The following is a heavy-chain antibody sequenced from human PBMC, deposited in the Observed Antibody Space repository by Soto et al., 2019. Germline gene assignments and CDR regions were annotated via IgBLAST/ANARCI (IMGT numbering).Heavy chain of an antibody. CDR3: ARDPNSSSSPPA. V-gene: IGHV3-53*01. CDR2: IYSGGST. Sequence: GGSLRLSCAASGFTVSSNYMSWVRQAPGKGLEWVSVIYSGGSTYYADSVKGRFTISRDNSKNTLYLQMNSLRAEDTAVYYCARDPNSSSSPPAWGQGTLVTVSS. J-gene: IGHJ5*02. CDR1: GFTVSSNY. D-gene: IGHD6-6*01.